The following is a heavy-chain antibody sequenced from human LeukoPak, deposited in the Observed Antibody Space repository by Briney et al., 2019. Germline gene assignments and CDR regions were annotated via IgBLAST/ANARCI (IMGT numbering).Heavy chain of an antibody. CDR3: ARPSIAAAGTVAFDI. Sequence: GASVKVSCKASGGTFSSYAISWVRQAPGQGLEWMGRIIPILGIANCAQKFQGRVTITADKSTSTAYMELSSLRSEDTAVYYCARPSIAAAGTVAFDIWGQGTMVTVSS. CDR2: IIPILGIA. CDR1: GGTFSSYA. J-gene: IGHJ3*02. D-gene: IGHD6-13*01. V-gene: IGHV1-69*04.